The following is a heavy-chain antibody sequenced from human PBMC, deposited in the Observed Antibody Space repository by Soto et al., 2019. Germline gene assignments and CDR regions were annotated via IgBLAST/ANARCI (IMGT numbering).Heavy chain of an antibody. CDR2: INPSGTST. V-gene: IGHV1-46*01. CDR3: VRVYGDSANYFAN. CDR1: GYNFRSYY. D-gene: IGHD4-17*01. J-gene: IGHJ4*02. Sequence: QVQLVQSGAEVKKPGASVKVSCKASGYNFRSYYMNWVRQAPGQGLEWLGVINPSGTSTSSAQKCHSRFTRTRDTSAIPVHMERGSLGSEDTAVHYCVRVYGDSANYFANWGRGPLVTVAS.